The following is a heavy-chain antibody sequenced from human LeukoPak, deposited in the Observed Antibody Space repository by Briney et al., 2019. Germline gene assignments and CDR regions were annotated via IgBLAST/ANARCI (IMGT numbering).Heavy chain of an antibody. V-gene: IGHV3-23*01. J-gene: IGHJ4*02. Sequence: PGGSLRLSCAAAGFTFRSYAMSWVRQAPGKGLEWVSATSGSGGSTYYADSVKGRFTISRHNSKNTLYLQMNSLRAEDTAVYYCAKLTSRIVVVVAAIDYWGQGTLVTVSS. CDR1: GFTFRSYA. CDR2: TSGSGGST. D-gene: IGHD2-15*01. CDR3: AKLTSRIVVVVAAIDY.